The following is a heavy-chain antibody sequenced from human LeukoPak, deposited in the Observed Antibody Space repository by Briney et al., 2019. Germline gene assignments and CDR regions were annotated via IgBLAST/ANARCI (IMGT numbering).Heavy chain of an antibody. Sequence: PSETLSLTCTVSGGSISSGDYYWSWIRQPPGKGLEWIGYIYYSGSTYYNPSLKSRVTISVDTSKNQFSLKLSSVTAADTAVYYCARVEYRQGYCGGECPTGDYWGQGTLVTVSS. V-gene: IGHV4-30-4*01. CDR3: ARVEYRQGYCGGECPTGDY. CDR1: GGSISSGDYY. D-gene: IGHD2-21*01. CDR2: IYYSGST. J-gene: IGHJ4*02.